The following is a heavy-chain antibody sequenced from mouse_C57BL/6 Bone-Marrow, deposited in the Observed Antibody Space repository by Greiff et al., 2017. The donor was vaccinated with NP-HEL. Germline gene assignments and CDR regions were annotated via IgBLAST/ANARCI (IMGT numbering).Heavy chain of an antibody. V-gene: IGHV5-12*01. J-gene: IGHJ2*01. CDR1: GFTFSDYY. Sequence: EVKLEESGGGLVQPGGSLKLSCAASGFTFSDYYMYWVRQTPEKRLEWVAYISNGGGSTYYPDTVKGRFTISRDNAKNTLYLQMSRLKSEDTAMYYCARQYYGSHFDYWGQGTTLTVSS. CDR2: ISNGGGST. CDR3: ARQYYGSHFDY. D-gene: IGHD1-1*01.